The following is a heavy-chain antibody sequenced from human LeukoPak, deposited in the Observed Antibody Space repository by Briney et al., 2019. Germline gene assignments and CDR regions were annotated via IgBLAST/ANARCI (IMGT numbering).Heavy chain of an antibody. D-gene: IGHD1-26*01. V-gene: IGHV1-8*01. CDR2: MNPNSGNT. CDR1: GYTFTSYD. CDR3: ARAPAIGVGRGWRPTPREATKLVGLYYFDY. J-gene: IGHJ4*02. Sequence: GASVKVSCKASGYTFTSYDISWVRQATGQGLEWMGWMNPNSGNTGYAQKFQGRVTMTRNTSISTAYMELSSLRSEDTAVYYCARAPAIGVGRGWRPTPREATKLVGLYYFDYWGQGTLVTVSS.